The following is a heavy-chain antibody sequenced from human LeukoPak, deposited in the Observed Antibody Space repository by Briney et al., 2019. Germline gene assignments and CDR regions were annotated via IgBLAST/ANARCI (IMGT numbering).Heavy chain of an antibody. Sequence: GGSLRLSCAASGFTFSSYSMNWVRQAPGKGLEWVSSISSSSSYIYYADSVKGRFTISRDNAKNSLYLQMNSLRAEDTAVYHCARDPEWIQHALFDYWGQGTLVTVSS. CDR1: GFTFSSYS. J-gene: IGHJ4*02. CDR2: ISSSSSYI. D-gene: IGHD5-18*01. CDR3: ARDPEWIQHALFDY. V-gene: IGHV3-21*01.